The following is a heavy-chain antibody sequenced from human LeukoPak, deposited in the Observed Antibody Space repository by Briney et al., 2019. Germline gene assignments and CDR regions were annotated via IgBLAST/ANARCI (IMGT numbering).Heavy chain of an antibody. Sequence: SETLSLTCTVSGGSFSSGSYYWSWIRQPPGMGLEWIGYIYYSGSTNYNPSFKSRVTISVDTSKNQFSLRLSSVTAADTAVYYCARVLTIVGVDHWGQGTLVTVSS. V-gene: IGHV4-61*01. J-gene: IGHJ4*02. CDR1: GGSFSSGSYY. CDR2: IYYSGST. D-gene: IGHD3-16*01. CDR3: ARVLTIVGVDH.